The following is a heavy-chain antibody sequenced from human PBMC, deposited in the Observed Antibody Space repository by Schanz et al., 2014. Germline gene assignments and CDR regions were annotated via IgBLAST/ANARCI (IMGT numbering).Heavy chain of an antibody. J-gene: IGHJ2*01. D-gene: IGHD2-2*01. CDR1: GFSLNTYG. Sequence: QAQLMEPGGGVVQPGTSLILSCSVSGFSLNTYGIHWFRQPAGKGLEWVSDISSGSSYANYADSVKGRFTISRDNSKNTLYLHMNTLRSEDTAVYYCAKDSTHIDIVLVPTAIGYWGRGTLVTVSS. V-gene: IGHV3-NL1*01. CDR3: AKDSTHIDIVLVPTAIGY. CDR2: ISSGSSYA.